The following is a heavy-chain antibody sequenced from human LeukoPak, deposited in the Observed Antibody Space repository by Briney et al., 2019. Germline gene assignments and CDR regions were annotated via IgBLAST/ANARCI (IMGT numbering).Heavy chain of an antibody. Sequence: SQTLSLTCAISGDSVSSNSAAWNWIRQSPSRGLEWLGRTYYRSKWYNDYAVSVKSRITINPDTSKNQFSLQLNSVTPEDTAVYYCARVSFLRDSSGSFFDYWGQGTLVTVSS. CDR2: TYYRSKWYN. D-gene: IGHD3-22*01. J-gene: IGHJ4*02. V-gene: IGHV6-1*01. CDR3: ARVSFLRDSSGSFFDY. CDR1: GDSVSSNSAA.